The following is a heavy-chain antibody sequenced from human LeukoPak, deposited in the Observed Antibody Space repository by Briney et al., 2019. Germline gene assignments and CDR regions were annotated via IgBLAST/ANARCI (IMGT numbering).Heavy chain of an antibody. D-gene: IGHD2-15*01. CDR2: ISWEGGST. CDR3: AKDGVVAALGDNWFDP. V-gene: IGHV3-43D*03. CDR1: GFTFDDYA. Sequence: PGGSLRLSCAASGFTFDDYAMHWVRQAPGKGLEWVSLISWEGGSTYYADSVKGRFTISRDNSKNSLYLDMNSLRAGDTALYYCAKDGVVAALGDNWFDPWGQGTLVTVSS. J-gene: IGHJ5*02.